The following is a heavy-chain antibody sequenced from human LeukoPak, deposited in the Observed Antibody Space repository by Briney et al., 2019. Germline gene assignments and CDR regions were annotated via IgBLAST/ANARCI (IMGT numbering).Heavy chain of an antibody. Sequence: GSLRLSCAASGFTFSSYAMHWVRQAPGKGLEYVSVISSNGGSTYYANSVKGRFTISRDNSKNTLYLQMGSLRAEDMAVYYCARGPYCGGDCYSFYYFDYWGQGTLVTVSS. CDR2: ISSNGGST. CDR1: GFTFSSYA. D-gene: IGHD2-21*02. CDR3: ARGPYCGGDCYSFYYFDY. V-gene: IGHV3-64*01. J-gene: IGHJ4*02.